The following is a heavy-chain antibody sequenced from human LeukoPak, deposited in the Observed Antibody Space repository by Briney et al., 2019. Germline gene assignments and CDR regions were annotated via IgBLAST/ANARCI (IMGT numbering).Heavy chain of an antibody. CDR1: GFTFSSYG. Sequence: GGSLRLSCAASGFTFSSYGMHWVRQAPGKGLEWVAVISYDGSNKYYADSVKGRFTISRDNSKNTLYLQMNSLRAEDTAVYYCAKGPYSSGWYRVGYFDYWGQGTLVTVSS. J-gene: IGHJ4*02. V-gene: IGHV3-30*18. D-gene: IGHD6-19*01. CDR2: ISYDGSNK. CDR3: AKGPYSSGWYRVGYFDY.